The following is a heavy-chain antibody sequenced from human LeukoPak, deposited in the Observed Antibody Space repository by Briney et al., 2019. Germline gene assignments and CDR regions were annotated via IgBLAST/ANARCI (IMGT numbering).Heavy chain of an antibody. Sequence: GGSPRLSCAASGFTFSSYSMNWVRQAPGKGLEWVSSISSSSSYIYYADSVKGRFTTSRDNAKNSLYLQMNSLRAEDTAVYYCARTYDILTGPFDYWGQGTLVTVSS. J-gene: IGHJ4*02. V-gene: IGHV3-21*01. CDR1: GFTFSSYS. CDR3: ARTYDILTGPFDY. CDR2: ISSSSSYI. D-gene: IGHD3-9*01.